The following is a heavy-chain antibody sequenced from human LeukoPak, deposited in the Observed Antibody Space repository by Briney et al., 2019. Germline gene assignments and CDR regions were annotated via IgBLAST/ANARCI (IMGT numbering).Heavy chain of an antibody. J-gene: IGHJ4*02. CDR1: GGSFSGYY. V-gene: IGHV4-34*01. CDR2: INHSGST. D-gene: IGHD1-26*01. CDR3: ARMEGSYYY. Sequence: SETLSLTCAVYGGSFSGYYWSWIRKPPGKGLEWIGEINHSGSTNYNPSLKSRVTISVDTSKNQFSLKLSSVTAADTAVYYCARMEGSYYYWGQGTLVTVSS.